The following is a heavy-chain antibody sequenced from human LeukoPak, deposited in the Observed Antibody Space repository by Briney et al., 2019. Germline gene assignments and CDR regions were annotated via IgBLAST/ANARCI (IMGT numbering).Heavy chain of an antibody. V-gene: IGHV3-9*03. CDR3: AKSGCSSTSCYPNY. D-gene: IGHD2-2*01. Sequence: GRSLRLSCAASGFTFDDYAMHWVRQAPGKGLEWVSGISWNSGSIGYADSVKGRFTISRDNAKNSLYLQMNSLRPEDMALYYCAKSGCSSTSCYPNYWGQGILVTVSS. J-gene: IGHJ4*02. CDR2: ISWNSGSI. CDR1: GFTFDDYA.